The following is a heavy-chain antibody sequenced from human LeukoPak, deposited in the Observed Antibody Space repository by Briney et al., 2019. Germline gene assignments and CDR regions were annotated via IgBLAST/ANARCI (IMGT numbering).Heavy chain of an antibody. CDR2: INHSGST. D-gene: IGHD4-11*01. CDR3: ARETVTTGFDY. CDR1: GGSFSGYY. Sequence: SETLSLTCAVYGGSFSGYYWSWIRQPPGKGLEWIGEINHSGSTNYNPSLKSRVTISVDTSKNQFSLKLSSVTAADTAVYYCARETVTTGFDYWGQGTLVTVSS. V-gene: IGHV4-34*01. J-gene: IGHJ4*02.